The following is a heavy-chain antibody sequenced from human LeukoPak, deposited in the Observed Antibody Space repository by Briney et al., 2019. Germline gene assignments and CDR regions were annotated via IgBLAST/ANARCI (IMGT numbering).Heavy chain of an antibody. V-gene: IGHV4-39*01. CDR1: GGSISSSSYY. Sequence: SETLSLTCTVSGGSISSSSYYWGWIRQPPGKGLEWIGSIYYSGSTYYNPSLKSRVTISVDTSKNQFSLKLSSVTAADTAVYCCARGITIFGVVNNWFDPWGQGTLVTVSS. CDR2: IYYSGST. CDR3: ARGITIFGVVNNWFDP. J-gene: IGHJ5*02. D-gene: IGHD3-3*01.